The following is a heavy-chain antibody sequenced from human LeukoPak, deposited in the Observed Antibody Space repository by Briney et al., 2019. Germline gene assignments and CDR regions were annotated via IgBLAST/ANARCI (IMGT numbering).Heavy chain of an antibody. J-gene: IGHJ5*02. CDR2: INHSGST. CDR1: GGSFSGYY. Sequence: PSETLSLTCAVYGGSFSGYYWSWIRQPPGKGLEWIGEINHSGSTNYNPSLKSRGTISVDTSKNQFSLKLSSVTAADTAVYYCARGYDFWTRWFDPWGQGTLVTVSS. D-gene: IGHD3-3*01. CDR3: ARGYDFWTRWFDP. V-gene: IGHV4-34*01.